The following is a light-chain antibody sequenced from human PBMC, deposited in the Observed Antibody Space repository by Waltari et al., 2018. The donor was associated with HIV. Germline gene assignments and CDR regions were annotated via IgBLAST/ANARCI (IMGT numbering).Light chain of an antibody. J-gene: IGKJ2*01. V-gene: IGKV3-15*01. CDR1: QNFGSS. Sequence: EIVLPQSQATLSASPGESAHISCRASQNFGSSLAWYQQKPGLAPRLLIYAASTRATGIPAKFSGSGSGTDFTLTISSLQSEDFAIYYCQQYNNWPYTFGQGTKLEFK. CDR2: AAS. CDR3: QQYNNWPYT.